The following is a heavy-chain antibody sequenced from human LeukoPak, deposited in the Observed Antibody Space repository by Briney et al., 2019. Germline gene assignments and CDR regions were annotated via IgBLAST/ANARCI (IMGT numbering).Heavy chain of an antibody. CDR1: GGSLTNYY. D-gene: IGHD3-16*02. J-gene: IGHJ4*02. Sequence: SETLSLTCAISGGSLTNYYWSWIRQPPGKGLEWIGHIYYSGSTNYNPSLKSRVTISLDTSKNHCTLKLSSVTAADTAVYYCARERNRYDYVWGSYRSQFDYWGQGTLVTVSS. V-gene: IGHV4-59*01. CDR3: ARERNRYDYVWGSYRSQFDY. CDR2: IYYSGST.